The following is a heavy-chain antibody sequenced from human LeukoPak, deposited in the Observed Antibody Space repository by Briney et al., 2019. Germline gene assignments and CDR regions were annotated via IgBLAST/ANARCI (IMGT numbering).Heavy chain of an antibody. J-gene: IGHJ4*02. CDR3: ARDYADYVGYFFFDY. Sequence: PGGYLRLSCAASGFTFSSYAMSWVRKAPGKGLEWVSSFSGGGETTYYADSAKGRFTISRDNSQNTFYLQLNSLRAEDTAVYYCARDYADYVGYFFFDYWGQGTLVTVSS. D-gene: IGHD4-17*01. V-gene: IGHV3-23*01. CDR2: FSGGGETT. CDR1: GFTFSSYA.